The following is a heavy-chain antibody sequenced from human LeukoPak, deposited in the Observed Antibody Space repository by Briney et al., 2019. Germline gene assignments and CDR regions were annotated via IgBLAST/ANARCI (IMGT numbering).Heavy chain of an antibody. CDR2: INSDGSST. Sequence: GGSLRLSCAASGFTFSNYWMHWVRQAPGKGLVWVSRINSDGSSTTYADSVKGRFTISRDNAKNTLYLQMNSLRADDTAVYYCARDRAATMFDYWAQGTLVTVSS. J-gene: IGHJ4*02. CDR3: ARDRAATMFDY. CDR1: GFTFSNYW. V-gene: IGHV3-74*01. D-gene: IGHD1/OR15-1a*01.